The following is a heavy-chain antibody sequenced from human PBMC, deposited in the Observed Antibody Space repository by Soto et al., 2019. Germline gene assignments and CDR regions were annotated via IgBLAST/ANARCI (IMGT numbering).Heavy chain of an antibody. CDR2: IYPGDSDT. CDR3: ARQGSSGYYYYGMDV. J-gene: IGHJ6*02. V-gene: IGHV5-51*01. CDR1: GYRFASYW. D-gene: IGHD3-10*01. Sequence: GESLKISCKGSGYRFASYWIAWVRQVPGRGLEWMGIIYPGDSDTKYSPSFQGLVTMSVDKSTSTAYLQWNSLRAADTAVYYCARQGSSGYYYYGMDVWGQGTTVTVSS.